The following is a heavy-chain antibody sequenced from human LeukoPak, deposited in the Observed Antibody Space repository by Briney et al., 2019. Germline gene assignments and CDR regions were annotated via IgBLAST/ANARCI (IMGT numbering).Heavy chain of an antibody. J-gene: IGHJ4*02. CDR3: ARSGYGELGF. Sequence: GASVKVSCKASGYTFTNYDINWVRQAPGQGLEPMGWMNPSTGNTNYAQRFQGRVTMTRDTSINTAYLELSSLRFEDTAVYFCARSGYGELGFWGQGSLLTVSS. CDR2: MNPSTGNT. D-gene: IGHD5-12*01. V-gene: IGHV1-8*01. CDR1: GYTFTNYD.